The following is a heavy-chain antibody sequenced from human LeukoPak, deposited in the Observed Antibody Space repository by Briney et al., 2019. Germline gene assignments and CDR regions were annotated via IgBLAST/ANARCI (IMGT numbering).Heavy chain of an antibody. D-gene: IGHD3-10*01. CDR2: ISSSSSYI. CDR3: ARQNYGSGSFLDAFDI. CDR1: GFTFSSYC. V-gene: IGHV3-21*01. Sequence: PGGSLRLSCAASGFTFSSYCMDWVRQPPGKGLEWVSSISSSSSYIYYADSVKGRFTISRDNAKNSLYLQMNSLRAEDTAVYYCARQNYGSGSFLDAFDIWGQGTMVTVSS. J-gene: IGHJ3*02.